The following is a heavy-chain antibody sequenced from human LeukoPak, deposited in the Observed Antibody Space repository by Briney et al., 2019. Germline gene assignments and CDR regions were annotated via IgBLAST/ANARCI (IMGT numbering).Heavy chain of an antibody. Sequence: SETLSLTCTVSGGSISSNIYYWSWIRQPPGKGLEWIGEINHSGSTNYNPSLKSRVTISVDTSKNQFSLKLSSVTAADTAVYYCARVGKQWLVLRGWFDPWGQGTLVTVSS. CDR3: ARVGKQWLVLRGWFDP. J-gene: IGHJ5*02. CDR2: INHSGST. CDR1: GGSISSNIYY. D-gene: IGHD6-19*01. V-gene: IGHV4-39*07.